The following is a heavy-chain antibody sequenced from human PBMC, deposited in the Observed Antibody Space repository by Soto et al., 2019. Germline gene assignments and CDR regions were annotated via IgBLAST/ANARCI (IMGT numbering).Heavy chain of an antibody. D-gene: IGHD3-3*01. CDR1: GGSISSSSYY. CDR3: ARHQGLRFLEWLPTSWFDP. CDR2: IYYSGST. V-gene: IGHV4-39*01. Sequence: PSETLSLTCTVSGGSISSSSYYWGWIRQPPGKGLEWIGSIYYSGSTYYNPSLKSRVTISVDTSKNQFSLKLSSVTAADTAVYYCARHQGLRFLEWLPTSWFDPWGQGTLVTVPS. J-gene: IGHJ5*02.